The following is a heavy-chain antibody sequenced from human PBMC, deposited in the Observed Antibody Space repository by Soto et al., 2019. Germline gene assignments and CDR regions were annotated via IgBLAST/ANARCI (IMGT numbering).Heavy chain of an antibody. CDR1: GFTFSTYT. CDR3: VRGGGYRGEYGMDV. V-gene: IGHV3-30-3*01. CDR2: ISYDGSNK. D-gene: IGHD5-18*01. Sequence: QVQLVESGGGVVQPGRSLRLSCAASGFTFSTYTMHWVRQAPGKGLDWVAVISYDGSNKYSADSVRGRFTISRDNSKNTLYLEMISLRVEDTAVYYCVRGGGYRGEYGMDVWGQGNMVTVYS. J-gene: IGHJ6*02.